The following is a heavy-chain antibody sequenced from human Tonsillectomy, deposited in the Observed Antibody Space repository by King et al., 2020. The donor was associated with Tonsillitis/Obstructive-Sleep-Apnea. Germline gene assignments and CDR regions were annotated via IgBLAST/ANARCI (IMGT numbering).Heavy chain of an antibody. CDR3: AKNPPGYNRGWPYYYGMDV. D-gene: IGHD6-19*01. CDR1: GYIFTSYY. J-gene: IGHJ6*02. V-gene: IGHV1-46*01. CDR2: INPSGGST. Sequence: QLVQSGAEVKKPGASVKVSCKASGYIFTSYYMHWVRQAPGQGLEWMGLINPSGGSTSYAQKFQGRVTMTRDTSTSTVSMELSSLRSEDTAVYYCAKNPPGYNRGWPYYYGMDVWGQGTTVTVSS.